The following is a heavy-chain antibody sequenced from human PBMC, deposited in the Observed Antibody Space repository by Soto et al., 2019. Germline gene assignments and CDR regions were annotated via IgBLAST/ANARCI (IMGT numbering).Heavy chain of an antibody. J-gene: IGHJ4*02. V-gene: IGHV4-39*01. CDR3: ASRPRYFDWLLYDY. D-gene: IGHD3-9*01. CDR1: GGSISSSSYY. Sequence: SETLSLTCTVSGGSISSSSYYWGWIRQPPGKGLEWIGSIYYSGSTYYNPSLKSRVTISVDTSKNQFSLKLSSVTAADTAVYYCASRPRYFDWLLYDYWGQGTLVTVSS. CDR2: IYYSGST.